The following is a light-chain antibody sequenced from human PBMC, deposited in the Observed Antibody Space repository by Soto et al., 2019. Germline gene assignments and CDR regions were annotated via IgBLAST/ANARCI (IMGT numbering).Light chain of an antibody. CDR2: ATS. Sequence: IQMTQSPSTLSGSVGDRVTITCRASQTISSWLAWYQQKPGKAPKLLIYATSSLQSGVPSRFSGSGSGTDFSLSIRSLQPEDSATYYCLHDYNYPRTFGQGTKVDIK. CDR1: QTISSW. V-gene: IGKV1-6*01. CDR3: LHDYNYPRT. J-gene: IGKJ1*01.